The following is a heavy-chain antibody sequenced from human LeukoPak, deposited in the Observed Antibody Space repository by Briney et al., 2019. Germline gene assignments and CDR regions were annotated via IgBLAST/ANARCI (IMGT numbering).Heavy chain of an antibody. Sequence: ASVKISCKASGYTFTSHYVHWVRQAPGQGLGWMGIIHPSGGNSRNTQNFQGRVTMTRDTSTSTVYLELSSLRSEDTAVYYCARDCSSTTCQGPVLDFWGQGTLVTVSS. J-gene: IGHJ4*02. V-gene: IGHV1-46*01. D-gene: IGHD2/OR15-2a*01. CDR2: IHPSGGNS. CDR1: GYTFTSHY. CDR3: ARDCSSTTCQGPVLDF.